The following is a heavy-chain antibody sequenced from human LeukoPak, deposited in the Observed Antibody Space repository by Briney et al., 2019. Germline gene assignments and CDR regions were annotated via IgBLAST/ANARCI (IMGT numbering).Heavy chain of an antibody. CDR3: AKDKQQLVPGGWFDP. V-gene: IGHV3-9*01. J-gene: IGHJ5*02. CDR1: GFTFSSYG. Sequence: GGSLRLSCAASGFTFSSYGMSWVRQAPGKGLEWVSGISWNSGSIGHADSVKGRFTISRDNAKNSLYLQMNSLRAEDTALYYCAKDKQQLVPGGWFDPWGQGTLVTVSS. CDR2: ISWNSGSI. D-gene: IGHD6-13*01.